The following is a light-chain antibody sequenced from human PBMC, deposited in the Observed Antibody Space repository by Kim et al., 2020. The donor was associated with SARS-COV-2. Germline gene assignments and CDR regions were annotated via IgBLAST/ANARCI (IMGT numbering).Light chain of an antibody. CDR3: QQFVNLPLT. Sequence: DIQMTQSPSSLSASVGDRVTITCLASQDISNYLNWYQQKPGKALKLLIYYSSNMETVVPSRFSGSGSGTDFTFTISSLQPEDISTYYCQQFVNLPLTFGPGPKVDIK. CDR1: QDISNY. CDR2: YSS. J-gene: IGKJ3*01. V-gene: IGKV1-33*01.